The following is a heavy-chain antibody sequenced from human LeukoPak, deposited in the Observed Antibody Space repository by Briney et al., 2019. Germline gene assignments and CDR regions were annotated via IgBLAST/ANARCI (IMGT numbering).Heavy chain of an antibody. D-gene: IGHD3-10*01. Sequence: GGSLRLSCAASGFTFSSYAMSWVRQAPGKGLGWVANIKQDGSEKYYVDSVKGRFTISNDNAENTLYLQMNSLRAEDTAVYYCARGDGVIMKYWGQGTLVTVSS. CDR2: IKQDGSEK. CDR1: GFTFSSYA. CDR3: ARGDGVIMKY. V-gene: IGHV3-7*01. J-gene: IGHJ4*02.